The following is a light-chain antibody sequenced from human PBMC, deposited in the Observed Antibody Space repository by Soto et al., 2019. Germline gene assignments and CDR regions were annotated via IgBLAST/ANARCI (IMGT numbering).Light chain of an antibody. CDR1: QSISSW. CDR3: QQYNSYSPT. Sequence: DIQMTQSPSTLSASVGDRVTITCRASQSISSWLAWYQQKPGKAPKLLIYDASSLESGVPSRFSGSGSGTEFTLTISSLQPDDFATYYCQQYNSYSPTFGQRGKVDIK. J-gene: IGKJ1*01. V-gene: IGKV1-5*01. CDR2: DAS.